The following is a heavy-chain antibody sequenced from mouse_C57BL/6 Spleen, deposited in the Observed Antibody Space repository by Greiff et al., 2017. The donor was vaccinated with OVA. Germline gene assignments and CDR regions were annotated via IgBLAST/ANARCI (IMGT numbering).Heavy chain of an antibody. CDR2: INPNYGTT. J-gene: IGHJ4*01. CDR3: ASYYGSSYAMDY. D-gene: IGHD1-1*01. V-gene: IGHV1-39*01. Sequence: VQLKESGPELVKPGASVKISCKASGYSFTDYNMNWVKQSNGKSLEWIGVINPNYGTTSYNQKFKGKATLTVDQSSSTAYMQLNSLTSEDSAVYYCASYYGSSYAMDYWGQGTSVTVSS. CDR1: GYSFTDYN.